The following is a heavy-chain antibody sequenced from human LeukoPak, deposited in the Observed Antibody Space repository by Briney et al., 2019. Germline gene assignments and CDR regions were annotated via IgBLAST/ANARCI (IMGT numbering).Heavy chain of an antibody. CDR2: ISYDGSNK. Sequence: GGSLRLSCAASGFTFSSYAMHWVRQAPGKGLEWVAVISYDGSNKYYADSVKGRFTISRDNSQNTLYLQMNSLRAEDTAVYYCARGYYDFWSGYYGWWDYYYGMDVWGQGTTVTVSS. V-gene: IGHV3-30-3*01. CDR1: GFTFSSYA. D-gene: IGHD3-3*01. J-gene: IGHJ6*02. CDR3: ARGYYDFWSGYYGWWDYYYGMDV.